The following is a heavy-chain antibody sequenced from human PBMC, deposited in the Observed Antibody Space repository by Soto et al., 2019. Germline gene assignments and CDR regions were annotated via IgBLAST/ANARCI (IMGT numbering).Heavy chain of an antibody. D-gene: IGHD7-27*01. CDR2: INIYNGNT. V-gene: IGHV1-18*01. CDR1: GYTFTSYG. J-gene: IGHJ3*02. CDR3: ARDLTYVGPFDI. Sequence: QVQLVQSGAEVKKPGASVKVSCKASGYTFTSYGISWVRQAPGQGPEWMGWINIYNGNTNYAQKIQGRVTMTTDTATSTAYMELRRLRSDDTAVYYCARDLTYVGPFDIWGQGTMVTVSS.